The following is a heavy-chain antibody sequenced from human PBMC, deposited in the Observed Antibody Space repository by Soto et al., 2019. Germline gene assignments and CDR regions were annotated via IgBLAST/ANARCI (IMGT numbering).Heavy chain of an antibody. CDR1: GGTFSSHG. CDR3: ASERSAQYFDF. V-gene: IGHV1-69*06. D-gene: IGHD1-26*01. Sequence: QVQLVQSGTVVQRRGSSVKVSCQASGGTFSSHGMAWVRQAPGQGLEWMGGIITTFGTPTYAPKFQGRVTITADKSTNTAYMELSSLRSEDTGVYYCASERSAQYFDFWGQGTLITVSS. CDR2: IITTFGTP. J-gene: IGHJ4*02.